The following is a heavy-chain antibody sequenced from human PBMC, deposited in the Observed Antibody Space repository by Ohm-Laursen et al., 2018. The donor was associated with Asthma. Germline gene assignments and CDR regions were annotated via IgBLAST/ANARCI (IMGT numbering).Heavy chain of an antibody. CDR1: GFTFSSYW. CDR3: AREMVNWGSGYFDY. D-gene: IGHD7-27*01. Sequence: GSLRLSCSASGFTFSSYWMSWVRQAPGKGLEWVANIKQDGSEKYYVDSVKGRFTVSRDNAKNSLYLQMNSLRAEDTAVYYCAREMVNWGSGYFDYWGQGTLVTVSS. CDR2: IKQDGSEK. V-gene: IGHV3-7*01. J-gene: IGHJ4*02.